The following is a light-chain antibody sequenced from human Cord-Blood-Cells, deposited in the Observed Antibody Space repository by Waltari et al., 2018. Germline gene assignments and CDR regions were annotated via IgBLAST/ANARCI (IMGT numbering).Light chain of an antibody. CDR3: MQALQTPRT. CDR2: LGS. J-gene: IGKJ1*01. Sequence: DIVMTQSPLSLPVTPGEPASISCRSSQSLLHSNGYNYLDWYLQQPGQSPQLLIYLGSNRASGVPDRFSGSGSSTDFTLKISRVEAEDVGVYYCMQALQTPRTFCQVTKVEIK. CDR1: QSLLHSNGYNY. V-gene: IGKV2-28*01.